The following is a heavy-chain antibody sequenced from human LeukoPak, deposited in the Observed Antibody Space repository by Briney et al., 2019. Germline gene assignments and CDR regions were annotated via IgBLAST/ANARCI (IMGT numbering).Heavy chain of an antibody. CDR2: FSSGSHRI. Sequence: PGGFLRPSCAAAGFQFNKHTMSWVRPAPGKGLGWVASFSSGSHRINHASSLRGRFTILRDQGKDSVYLQMQNLRVEDTATYFGARVVHDHIWGRRTLVTVSS. V-gene: IGHV3-21*06. J-gene: IGHJ4*02. CDR3: ARVVHDHI. CDR1: GFQFNKHT. D-gene: IGHD6-6*01.